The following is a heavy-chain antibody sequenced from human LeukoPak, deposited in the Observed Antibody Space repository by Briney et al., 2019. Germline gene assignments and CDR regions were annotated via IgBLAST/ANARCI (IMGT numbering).Heavy chain of an antibody. V-gene: IGHV4-4*07. CDR3: ARDVPGIAVAGTPFDY. D-gene: IGHD6-19*01. CDR2: ISSSGST. Sequence: SETLSLTCTVSGGSISSYYWSWIRQPAGKGLEWIGRISSSGSTNYNPSLKSRVTISVDTSKNQFSLILISVTAADTAVYYCARDVPGIAVAGTPFDYWGQGTLVTVSS. J-gene: IGHJ4*02. CDR1: GGSISSYY.